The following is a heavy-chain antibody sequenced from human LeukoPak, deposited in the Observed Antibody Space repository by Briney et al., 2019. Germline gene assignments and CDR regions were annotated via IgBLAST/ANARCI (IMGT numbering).Heavy chain of an antibody. D-gene: IGHD3-22*01. CDR3: ARRAGDYSRPYDY. Sequence: GGSLRLSCTVSGFTVSSNSMSWVRQAPGQGLEWVSFIYNGGSTHYSDSVKGRFTISRDNSKNTLYLQMNTLRAEDTAVYYCARRAGDYSRPYDYWGQGTLVTVSS. CDR2: IYNGGST. J-gene: IGHJ4*02. CDR1: GFTVSSNS. V-gene: IGHV3-53*01.